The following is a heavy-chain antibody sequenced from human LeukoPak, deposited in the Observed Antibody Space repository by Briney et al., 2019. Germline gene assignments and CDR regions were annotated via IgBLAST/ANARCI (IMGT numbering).Heavy chain of an antibody. V-gene: IGHV3-23*01. Sequence: GGSLRLSCAASGFTFSSYAMSWVRQAPGKGLEWVSAISGSGGSTYYADSVKGRFTISRDNSKNTLYLQMNSLRAEDTAVYYCAKSPTYYYDTSGYRYFNYWGQGTLVTVSS. CDR1: GFTFSSYA. CDR2: ISGSGGST. D-gene: IGHD3-22*01. J-gene: IGHJ4*02. CDR3: AKSPTYYYDTSGYRYFNY.